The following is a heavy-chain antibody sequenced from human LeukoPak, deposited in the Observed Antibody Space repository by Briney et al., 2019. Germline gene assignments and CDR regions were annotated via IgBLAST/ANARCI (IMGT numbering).Heavy chain of an antibody. V-gene: IGHV1-8*01. Sequence: ASVKVSCKASGNTFTSYDINWVRQATGQGLEWMGWMNPNSGNTGYAQKFQGRVTMTRNTSISTAYMELSSLRSEDTAVYYCARGFPYYYDSSGNNMGYWGQGTLVTVSS. CDR1: GNTFTSYD. CDR2: MNPNSGNT. D-gene: IGHD3-22*01. J-gene: IGHJ4*02. CDR3: ARGFPYYYDSSGNNMGY.